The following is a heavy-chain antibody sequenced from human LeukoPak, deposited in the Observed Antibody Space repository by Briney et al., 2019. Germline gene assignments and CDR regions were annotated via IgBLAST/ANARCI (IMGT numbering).Heavy chain of an antibody. CDR1: GFTFSSYS. D-gene: IGHD2-21*01. J-gene: IGHJ4*02. Sequence: GGSLRLSCAASGFTFSSYSMNWVRQAPGKGMKWVSSISSSSYIYYADSVKGRFTISRDNAKNSLYLQMNSLRAEDTAVYYCARCGGDCYSVKHWGQGTLVTVSS. V-gene: IGHV3-21*01. CDR3: ARCGGDCYSVKH. CDR2: ISSSSYI.